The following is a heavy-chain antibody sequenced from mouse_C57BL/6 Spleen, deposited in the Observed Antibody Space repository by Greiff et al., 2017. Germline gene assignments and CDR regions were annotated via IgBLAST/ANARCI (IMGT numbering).Heavy chain of an antibody. V-gene: IGHV1-4*01. D-gene: IGHD1-1*01. Sequence: VQLVESGAELARPGASVKMSCKASGYTFTSYTMHWVKQRPGQGLEWIGYINPSSGYTKYNQKFKDKATLTEDKSSSTAYMQLSSLTSEDSAVYYCARYDYGSSPRYWYFDVWGTGTTVTVSS. CDR2: INPSSGYT. J-gene: IGHJ1*03. CDR3: ARYDYGSSPRYWYFDV. CDR1: GYTFTSYT.